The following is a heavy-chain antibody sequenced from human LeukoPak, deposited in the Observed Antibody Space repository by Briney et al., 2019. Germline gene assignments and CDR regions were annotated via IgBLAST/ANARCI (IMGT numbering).Heavy chain of an antibody. CDR2: ISSSSDHI. CDR1: GSTFSSST. V-gene: IGHV3-21*01. CDR3: VRIPNSANFPNWFDP. D-gene: IGHD4/OR15-4a*01. J-gene: IGHJ5*02. Sequence: PGGSLRLSCAASGSTFSSSTMNWVRRAPGKGLEWVSSISSSSDHIYYADSVKGRFTISRDNAKNSLYLQMNSLRAEGTAVYYCVRIPNSANFPNWFDPWGQGTLVTVSS.